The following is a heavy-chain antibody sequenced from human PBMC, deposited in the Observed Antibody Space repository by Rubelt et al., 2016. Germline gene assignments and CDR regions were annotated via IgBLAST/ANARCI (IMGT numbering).Heavy chain of an antibody. V-gene: IGHV4-39*01. D-gene: IGHD5-12*01. CDR1: GGSISSSSYY. CDR2: IYYSGST. CDR3: ARQGSGGYVGYYYYYMDV. Sequence: QLQLQESGPGLVKPSETLSLTCTVSGGSISSSSYYWGWIRQPPGKGLEWIGSIYYSGSTYYNPSLRGRVTISVDTSKNQFSRRLSSVTAADTAVYYCARQGSGGYVGYYYYYMDVWGKGTTVTVSS. J-gene: IGHJ6*03.